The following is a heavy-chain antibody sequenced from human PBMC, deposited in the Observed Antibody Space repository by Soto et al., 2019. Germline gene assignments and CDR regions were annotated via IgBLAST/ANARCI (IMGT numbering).Heavy chain of an antibody. CDR2: ISNSGST. V-gene: IGHV3-23*01. J-gene: IGHJ4*02. D-gene: IGHD2-2*01. Sequence: GGSLRLSCAASGFTFRNCAMNWVRQAPGRGLEWVSTISNSGSTYYADAVKGRFTISRDISKNTLYLQMSSLRADDTALYYCAKDREGYCSSTSCLYYFDSWGQGTQVTAPQ. CDR3: AKDREGYCSSTSCLYYFDS. CDR1: GFTFRNCA.